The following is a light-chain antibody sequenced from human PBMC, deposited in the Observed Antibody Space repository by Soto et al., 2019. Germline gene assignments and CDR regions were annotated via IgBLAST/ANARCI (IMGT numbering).Light chain of an antibody. CDR1: SSDVGVYNY. CDR3: SSYTSSNSYV. V-gene: IGLV2-14*03. Sequence: QSVLTQPASVSGAAGQSITISCTGTSSDVGVYNYVSWFQQHPGKAPKLMVYDVSNRPSGVSNRFSGSKSGNTASLTISGLQAEDEADYYCSSYTSSNSYVFGTGTKVTVL. CDR2: DVS. J-gene: IGLJ1*01.